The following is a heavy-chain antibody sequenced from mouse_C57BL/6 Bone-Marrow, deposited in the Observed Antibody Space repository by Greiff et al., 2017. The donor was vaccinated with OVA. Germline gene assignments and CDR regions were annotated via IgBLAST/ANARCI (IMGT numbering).Heavy chain of an antibody. CDR3: ARALPFAY. D-gene: IGHD2-10*01. CDR2: ISDGGSYT. V-gene: IGHV5-4*03. Sequence: DVKLQESGGGLVKPGGSLKLSCAASGFTFSSYAMSWVRQTPEKRLEWVATISDGGSYTYYPDNVKGRFTISRDNAKNNLYLQMSHLKSEDTAMYYCARALPFAYWGQGTLVTVSA. CDR1: GFTFSSYA. J-gene: IGHJ3*01.